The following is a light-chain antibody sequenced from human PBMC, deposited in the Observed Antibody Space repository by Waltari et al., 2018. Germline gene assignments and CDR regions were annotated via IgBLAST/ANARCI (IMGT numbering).Light chain of an antibody. V-gene: IGLV1-44*01. Sequence: QSVLTQPPSASGTPGQRVTISFSGSSSHIAIHTVNWYQQLPGTAPKPIIYRDNPRPSGVPDRFSGSKSGTSASLAISGLQSEDEADYYCAAWDDSLNGVFGGGTKLTVL. J-gene: IGLJ3*02. CDR2: RDN. CDR3: AAWDDSLNGV. CDR1: SSHIAIHT.